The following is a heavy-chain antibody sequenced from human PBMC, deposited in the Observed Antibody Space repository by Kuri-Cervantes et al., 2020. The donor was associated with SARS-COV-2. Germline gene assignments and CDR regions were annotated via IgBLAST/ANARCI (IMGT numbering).Heavy chain of an antibody. CDR1: GDSISNTNYY. Sequence: GSLRLSCTVSGDSISNTNYYWGWIRQPPGKGLEWIGCVSYSGSAYYNPSLKRRVTISVDTSKNQFSLKMSSVTAADTAVYYCAVFVVPAARGFDYWGQGTLVTVSS. D-gene: IGHD2-2*01. CDR3: AVFVVPAARGFDY. J-gene: IGHJ4*02. CDR2: VSYSGSA. V-gene: IGHV4-39*07.